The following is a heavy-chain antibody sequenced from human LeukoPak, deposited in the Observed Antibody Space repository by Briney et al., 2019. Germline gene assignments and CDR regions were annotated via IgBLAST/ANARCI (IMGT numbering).Heavy chain of an antibody. CDR2: ISYDGSNK. Sequence: PGGSLRLSCAASGFTFSSYAMHWVRQAPGKGLEWVAVISYDGSNKYYADSVKGRFTISRDNSKNTLYLQMNSLRAEDTAVYYCAKDPDPSGDWYFDLWGRGTLVTVSS. CDR3: AKDPDPSGDWYFDL. J-gene: IGHJ2*01. CDR1: GFTFSSYA. D-gene: IGHD3-10*01. V-gene: IGHV3-30*04.